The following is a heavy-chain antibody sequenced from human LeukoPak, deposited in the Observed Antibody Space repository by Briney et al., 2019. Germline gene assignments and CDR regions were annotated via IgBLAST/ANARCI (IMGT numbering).Heavy chain of an antibody. CDR1: GGSFSGCY. D-gene: IGHD3-3*01. Sequence: PSETLSLTCAVYGGSFSGCYWSWIRQPPGKGLEWIGEIDHSGSTNYNPSLKSRVTISVDTSKNQFSLKLSSVTAADTAVYYCARVFVVLRFLEWLSQDYGMDVWGQGTTVTVSS. J-gene: IGHJ6*02. CDR2: IDHSGST. CDR3: ARVFVVLRFLEWLSQDYGMDV. V-gene: IGHV4-34*01.